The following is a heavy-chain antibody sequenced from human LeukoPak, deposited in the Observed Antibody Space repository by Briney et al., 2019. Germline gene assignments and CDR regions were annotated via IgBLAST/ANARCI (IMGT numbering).Heavy chain of an antibody. CDR1: DGSITNYY. D-gene: IGHD3-22*01. CDR2: IYYSGST. CDR3: ARDTYYYDSSGSFDY. J-gene: IGHJ4*02. V-gene: IGHV4-59*01. Sequence: SETLPLTRSVSDGSITNYYWSWIRQPPGKGLEWIGYIYYSGSTTYNPSLKSRVTISVDTSKNQFSLKLSSVTAADTAVYYCARDTYYYDSSGSFDYWGQGTLVTVSS.